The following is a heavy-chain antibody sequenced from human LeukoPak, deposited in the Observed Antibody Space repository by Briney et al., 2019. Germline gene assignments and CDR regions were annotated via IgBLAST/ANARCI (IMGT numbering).Heavy chain of an antibody. J-gene: IGHJ5*02. CDR1: GGSISSGSYY. V-gene: IGHV4-61*02. CDR3: ARTDYGGNWFDP. CDR2: IYTSGST. D-gene: IGHD4-23*01. Sequence: PSQTLSLTCTVSGGSISSGSYYWSWIRQPAGKGLEWIGRIYTSGSTNYNPSLKSRVTISVDTSKNQFSLKLSSVTAADTAVYYCARTDYGGNWFDPWGQGTLVTVSS.